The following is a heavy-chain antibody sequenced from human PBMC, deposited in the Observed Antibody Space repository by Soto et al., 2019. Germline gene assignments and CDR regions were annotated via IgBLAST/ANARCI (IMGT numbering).Heavy chain of an antibody. D-gene: IGHD1-26*01. CDR3: ARVLSGSSLFDY. CDR1: GGSIISDY. CDR2: ISYSGST. V-gene: IGHV4-59*01. J-gene: IGHJ4*02. Sequence: WETLSLTCTVSGGSIISDYWSWFRQPPGKGLEWIGYISYSGSTNYNPSLKSLVTISVDTSKNQFSLKLFSVTAADTAVYYCARVLSGSSLFDYWGQGTLVTVSS.